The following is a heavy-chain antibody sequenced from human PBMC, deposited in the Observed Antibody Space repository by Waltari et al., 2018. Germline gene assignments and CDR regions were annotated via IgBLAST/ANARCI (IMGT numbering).Heavy chain of an antibody. CDR3: ARELACTNGVCVDY. V-gene: IGHV4-59*01. CDR1: GGSISSYY. J-gene: IGHJ4*02. D-gene: IGHD2-8*01. CDR2: IYYSGST. Sequence: QVQLQESGPGLVKPSATLSLTCTVSGGSISSYYWSWIRQPPGKGLEWIGYIYYSGSTNYNPSLKSRVTISVDTSKNQFSLKLSSVTAADTAVYYCARELACTNGVCVDYWGQGTLVTVSS.